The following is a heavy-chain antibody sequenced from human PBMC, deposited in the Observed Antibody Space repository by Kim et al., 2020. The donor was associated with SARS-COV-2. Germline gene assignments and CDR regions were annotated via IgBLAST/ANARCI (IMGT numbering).Heavy chain of an antibody. D-gene: IGHD3-16*01. V-gene: IGHV4-59*08. J-gene: IGHJ6*02. CDR3: ARQGANYYYGMDV. Sequence: PAPMRQVTISIDTSKNQFSLHLTSVTAADTAVYYCARQGANYYYGMDVWGQGTTVTVSS.